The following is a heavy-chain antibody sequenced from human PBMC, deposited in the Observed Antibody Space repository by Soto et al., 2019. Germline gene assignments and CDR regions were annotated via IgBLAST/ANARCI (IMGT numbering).Heavy chain of an antibody. J-gene: IGHJ6*02. D-gene: IGHD6-19*01. CDR1: GGSISSGRYY. CDR2: FYHSGST. CDR3: ARDPRDSSGWYYYYYGMDV. V-gene: IGHV4-30-2*01. Sequence: TLSLTCAVYGGSISSGRYYWSWIRQPPGMGHELIGVFYHSGSTIYNSSLKSRVTISVDKSKNQFSLKLSSVTAADTAVYFCARDPRDSSGWYYYYYGMDVWGQGTTVTVSS.